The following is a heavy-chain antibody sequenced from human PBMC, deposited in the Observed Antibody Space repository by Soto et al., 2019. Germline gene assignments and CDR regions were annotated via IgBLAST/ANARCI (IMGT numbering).Heavy chain of an antibody. CDR1: GFTFSSYA. Sequence: GGSLRLSCAASGFTFSSYAMSWVRQAPGKGLEWVSAISGSGGSTYYADSAKGRFTISRDNSKNTLYLQLTSLRAEDTAIYYYARGVRGVLDYWGQGTLVTVSS. D-gene: IGHD5-12*01. J-gene: IGHJ4*02. V-gene: IGHV3-23*01. CDR3: ARGVRGVLDY. CDR2: ISGSGGST.